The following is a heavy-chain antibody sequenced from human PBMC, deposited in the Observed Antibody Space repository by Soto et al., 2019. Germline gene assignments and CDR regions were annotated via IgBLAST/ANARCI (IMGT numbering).Heavy chain of an antibody. CDR1: GYTFTNSG. J-gene: IGHJ4*02. CDR2: ISTDNGNT. V-gene: IGHV1-18*01. D-gene: IGHD2-21*02. Sequence: ASVKVSCKASGYTFTNSGISWVRQAPGQGLEWMGWISTDNGNTNYAQHLQGRVSMTRDTSASTAYMELSSLRSEDTAVYYCARSIVVVTALDYWGQGTLVTVSS. CDR3: ARSIVVVTALDY.